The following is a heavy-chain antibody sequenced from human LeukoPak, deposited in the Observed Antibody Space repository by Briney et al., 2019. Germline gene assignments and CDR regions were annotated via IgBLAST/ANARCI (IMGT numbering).Heavy chain of an antibody. Sequence: ASVKVSCKASGYTFTSYGISWVRQAPGQGLEWMGWISAYNGNTNYAQKLQGRVTMTTDTSTSTAYMEPRSLRSDDTAVYYCARWAYYDFWSGYSAYYGMDVWGQGTTVTVSS. J-gene: IGHJ6*02. D-gene: IGHD3-3*01. V-gene: IGHV1-18*01. CDR2: ISAYNGNT. CDR1: GYTFTSYG. CDR3: ARWAYYDFWSGYSAYYGMDV.